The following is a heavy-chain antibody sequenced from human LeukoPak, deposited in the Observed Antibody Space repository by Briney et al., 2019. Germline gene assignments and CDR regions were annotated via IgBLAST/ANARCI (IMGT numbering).Heavy chain of an antibody. D-gene: IGHD6-13*01. CDR3: ARESAYSSSWTGNYYYYMDV. CDR2: ISWDGGST. Sequence: PGGSLRLSCAASGFTFDDYAMHWVRHAPGKGLEWVSLISWDGGSTYYADSVKGRFTISRDNAKNSLYLQMNSLRAEDTAVYYCARESAYSSSWTGNYYYYMDVWGKGTTVTVSS. J-gene: IGHJ6*03. CDR1: GFTFDDYA. V-gene: IGHV3-43D*03.